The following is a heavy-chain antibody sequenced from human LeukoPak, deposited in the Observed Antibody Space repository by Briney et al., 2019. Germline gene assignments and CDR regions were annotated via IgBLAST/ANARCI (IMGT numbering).Heavy chain of an antibody. CDR2: INPKSGGT. CDR1: GYTFTGYC. CDR3: ARDLGISGWYAPPLGYFDY. J-gene: IGHJ4*02. Sequence: ASVTISCKASGYTFTGYCMHWVRQAPGQGLEWMGWINPKSGGTHYAQKFQDRVTMTRDTSISTTYRELSRLRSHDTAVYYCARDLGISGWYAPPLGYFDYWGQGTLVTVSS. D-gene: IGHD6-19*01. V-gene: IGHV1-2*02.